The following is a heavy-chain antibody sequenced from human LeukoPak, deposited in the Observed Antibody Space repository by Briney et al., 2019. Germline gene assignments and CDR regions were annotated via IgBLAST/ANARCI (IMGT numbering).Heavy chain of an antibody. CDR3: ARQRTYYYDSSGYYYEPDAFDI. CDR2: IIPILGIA. J-gene: IGHJ3*02. D-gene: IGHD3-22*01. V-gene: IGHV1-69*04. Sequence: SVKVSCKASGGTFSSYAISWVRQAPGQGLEWMGRIIPILGIANYAQKFQGRVTITADKSTSTAYMELSSLRSEDTAVYYCARQRTYYYDSSGYYYEPDAFDIWGQGTMVTVSS. CDR1: GGTFSSYA.